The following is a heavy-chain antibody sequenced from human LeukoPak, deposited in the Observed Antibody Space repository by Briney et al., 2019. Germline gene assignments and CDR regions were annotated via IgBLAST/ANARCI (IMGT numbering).Heavy chain of an antibody. CDR3: ARGGVPYSGSYFGWFDP. J-gene: IGHJ5*02. CDR2: MNPNSGNT. V-gene: IGHV1-8*02. D-gene: IGHD3-10*01. Sequence: ASVKVSCKASGGTFSSYAINWVRQASGQGLEWMGWMNPNSGNTGYAQKFQGRVTMSGRTSTSTAYMELSSLRSEDTAVYYCARGGVPYSGSYFGWFDPWGQGTLVTVSS. CDR1: GGTFSSYA.